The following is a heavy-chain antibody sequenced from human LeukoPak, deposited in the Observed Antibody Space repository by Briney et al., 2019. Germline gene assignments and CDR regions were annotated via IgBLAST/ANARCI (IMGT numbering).Heavy chain of an antibody. CDR3: ARDRGAYYFDY. CDR1: GFTFRDHY. CDR2: TRNKANSYTT. J-gene: IGHJ4*02. Sequence: PGGSLRLSCAASGFTFRDHYMDWVRQAPGKGLEWVGRTRNKANSYTTEYAASVKGRFTISRDDSKNSLYLQMNSLKTEDTAVYYCARDRGAYYFDYWGQGTLVTVSS. V-gene: IGHV3-72*01. D-gene: IGHD3-10*01.